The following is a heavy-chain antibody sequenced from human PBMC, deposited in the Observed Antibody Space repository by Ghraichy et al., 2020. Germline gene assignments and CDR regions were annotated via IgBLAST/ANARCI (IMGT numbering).Heavy chain of an antibody. CDR2: TYYRTKWHN. D-gene: IGHD3-22*01. Sequence: SQTLSLTCAISGDSVSTKYAAWNWIRQSPSRGLEWLGRTYYRTKWHNEYAVSVESRITINPDTSKNQFFLQLTSVTPEDTAVYYCARDYDQSFDSWGQGTLVTVS. J-gene: IGHJ4*02. V-gene: IGHV6-1*01. CDR1: GDSVSTKYAA. CDR3: ARDYDQSFDS.